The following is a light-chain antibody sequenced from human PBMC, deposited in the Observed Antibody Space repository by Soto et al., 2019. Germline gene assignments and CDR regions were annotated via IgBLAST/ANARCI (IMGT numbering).Light chain of an antibody. CDR3: QQLNSFPIP. CDR2: GAS. J-gene: IGKJ3*01. V-gene: IGKV1-9*01. Sequence: PLTQSPSSLSASVGDRVTISCRASQGIANFLAWYQQKPGKAPKLLIYGASTLQSGDPSRFSGSGYWTDFTLTISTLQPEDFATDYCQQLNSFPIPFGPGTKVDIK. CDR1: QGIANF.